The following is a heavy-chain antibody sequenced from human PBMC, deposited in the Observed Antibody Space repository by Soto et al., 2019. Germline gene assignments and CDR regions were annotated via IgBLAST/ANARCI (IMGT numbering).Heavy chain of an antibody. J-gene: IGHJ4*02. V-gene: IGHV3-30*03. CDR1: GLLFTNFG. Sequence: VQLVESGGGVVQPGRSLRLSCAASGLLFTNFGLHWVRQTPGKGLEWVAVISFDGDEKFYADSVKGRFTISKDDTQNKQFLQMSGRRPEDTRRYYCALDTGYDWGRSPMDFWGQGTLVNVSS. CDR3: ALDTGYDWGRSPMDF. CDR2: ISFDGDEK. D-gene: IGHD5-12*01.